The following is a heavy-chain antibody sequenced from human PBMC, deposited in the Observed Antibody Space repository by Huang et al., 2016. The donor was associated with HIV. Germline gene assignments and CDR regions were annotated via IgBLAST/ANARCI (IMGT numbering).Heavy chain of an antibody. D-gene: IGHD3-3*01. J-gene: IGHJ4*02. CDR3: ARAIFGVVIIPVVFDY. Sequence: QVQLQESGPGLVKPSQTLSLTCTVSGGSISSGSYYWSWIRQPAGKGLEWMGHIDTSGSTNHNPSLKSRVTISVDTSKNQFSLKLSSVTAADTAVYYCARAIFGVVIIPVVFDYWGQGTLVTVSS. CDR2: IDTSGST. V-gene: IGHV4-61*09. CDR1: GGSISSGSYY.